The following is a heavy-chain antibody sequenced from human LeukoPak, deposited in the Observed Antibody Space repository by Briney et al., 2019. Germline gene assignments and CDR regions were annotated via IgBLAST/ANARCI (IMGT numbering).Heavy chain of an antibody. CDR2: INTCGSTT. D-gene: IGHD3-10*01. Sequence: GGSLTLSCAASGFTFSDYWMHWVRHAPGKGLVWVSRINTCGSTTTYADSVKGRFTISRDNAKNTLYLQMNSLRAEDTAVYYCARAADYYASGIFYWGQGTLVTVSS. CDR3: ARAADYYASGIFY. J-gene: IGHJ4*02. V-gene: IGHV3-74*01. CDR1: GFTFSDYW.